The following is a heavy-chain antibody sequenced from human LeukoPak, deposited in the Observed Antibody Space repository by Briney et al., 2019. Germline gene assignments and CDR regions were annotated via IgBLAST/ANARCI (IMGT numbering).Heavy chain of an antibody. CDR1: GYSLTSYW. Sequence: GESLKISCKGSGYSLTSYWIGWVRQIPGKGLEWMGIIYPGDSDPRHSPSFQGQVTISADKSISTAYLQWSSLKASDTAMYYCARRPTYYYDSSGNYAVDYWGQGTLVTVSS. J-gene: IGHJ4*02. CDR2: IYPGDSDP. CDR3: ARRPTYYYDSSGNYAVDY. V-gene: IGHV5-51*01. D-gene: IGHD3-22*01.